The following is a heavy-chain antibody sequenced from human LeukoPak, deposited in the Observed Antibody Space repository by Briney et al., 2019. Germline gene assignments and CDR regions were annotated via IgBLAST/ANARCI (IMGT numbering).Heavy chain of an antibody. J-gene: IGHJ3*02. CDR1: GFTFSSHS. CDR3: ARDSPWAGTATAAFDI. CDR2: ISSSSSI. V-gene: IGHV3-48*04. Sequence: GGSLRLSCAASGFTFSSHSMNWVRQAPGKGLEWGSYISSSSSIYYSDSVKGRFTISRDNAKNSLYLQMNSLRAEDTAVYYCARDSPWAGTATAAFDIWGQGTMVTVSS. D-gene: IGHD1-7*01.